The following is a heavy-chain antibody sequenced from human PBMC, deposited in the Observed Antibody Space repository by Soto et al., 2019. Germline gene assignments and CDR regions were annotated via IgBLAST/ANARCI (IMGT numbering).Heavy chain of an antibody. D-gene: IGHD2-8*01. CDR2: INTNTGNP. V-gene: IGHV7-4-1*01. CDR1: GYTFTSYA. CDR3: AREVGEIGYCTNGVCFPFYYYYGMGV. J-gene: IGHJ6*01. Sequence: ASVKVSCKASGYTFTSYAMNWVRQAPGQGLEWMGWINTNTGNPTYAQGFTGRFVFSLDTSVSTAYLQICSLKAEDTAVYYCAREVGEIGYCTNGVCFPFYYYYGMGVWGQGTTGTVSS.